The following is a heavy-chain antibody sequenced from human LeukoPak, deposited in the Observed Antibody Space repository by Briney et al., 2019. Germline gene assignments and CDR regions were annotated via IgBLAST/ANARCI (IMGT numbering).Heavy chain of an antibody. V-gene: IGHV4-61*10. J-gene: IGHJ4*02. CDR3: ATRNSWYALWGY. CDR2: INHSGST. Sequence: SETLSLTCTVSGGSISSGSYYWSWIRQPAGKGLEWIGEINHSGSTNYNPSLKSRVTISVDTSKNQFSLKLSSVTAADTAVYYCATRNSWYALWGYWGQGTLVTVSS. D-gene: IGHD6-13*01. CDR1: GGSISSGSYY.